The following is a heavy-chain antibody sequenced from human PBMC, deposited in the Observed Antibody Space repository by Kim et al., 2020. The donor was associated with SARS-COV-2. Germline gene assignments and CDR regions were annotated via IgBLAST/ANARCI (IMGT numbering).Heavy chain of an antibody. CDR3: ARARDTSSWYLGY. J-gene: IGHJ4*02. V-gene: IGHV1-46*01. Sequence: YAQKFQGRVTMTRDTSTSTVYMELSSLNSEDTAVYYCARARDTSSWYLGYWGQGTPVTVSS. D-gene: IGHD6-13*01.